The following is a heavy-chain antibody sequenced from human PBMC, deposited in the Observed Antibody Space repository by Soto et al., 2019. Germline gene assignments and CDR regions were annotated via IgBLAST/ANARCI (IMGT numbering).Heavy chain of an antibody. CDR1: GGSIVSANW. CDR2: IYNTGLT. V-gene: IGHV4-4*02. Sequence: QVQLRESGPGLVKPSGTLSLTCAVSGGSIVSANWWTWVRQTPGKGLEWLGEIYNTGLTNSRPSLKSRLNIAVDTSEIQFSLRLTSVTAADAAVYYCARNSGTGTGLDGWGQGTMVSVSS. J-gene: IGHJ3*01. D-gene: IGHD3-10*01. CDR3: ARNSGTGTGLDG.